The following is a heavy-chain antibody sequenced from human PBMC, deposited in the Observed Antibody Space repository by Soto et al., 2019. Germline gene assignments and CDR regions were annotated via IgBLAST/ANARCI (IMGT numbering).Heavy chain of an antibody. Sequence: QVQLVQSGAEVRKPGASVRLSCKSSGNTFTSQTIHWVRQAPGQGLEWMGWIIVGSGNTKYSQNFQDRLTITRDTSASTVYVDLSSLTSQDTAVYYWARLGFCAGEPSYPLDIWGQGTIVIVSS. V-gene: IGHV1-3*01. CDR1: GNTFTSQT. CDR3: ARLGFCAGEPSYPLDI. J-gene: IGHJ3*02. D-gene: IGHD2-8*02. CDR2: IIVGSGNT.